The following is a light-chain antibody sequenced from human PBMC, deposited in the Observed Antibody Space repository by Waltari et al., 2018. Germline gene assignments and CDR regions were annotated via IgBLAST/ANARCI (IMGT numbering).Light chain of an antibody. J-gene: IGKJ4*01. CDR2: WAS. Sequence: DIVMTQSPDSLAVSLGERATINCKSSQSVLYSANKEKYLAWYQHKPGESPKLIIHWASNRASGVRDRFVGSGSGTDFTLTINSLQAEDVAVYYCQQTFSAITFVGGTKVEIK. CDR1: QSVLYSANKEKY. CDR3: QQTFSAIT. V-gene: IGKV4-1*01.